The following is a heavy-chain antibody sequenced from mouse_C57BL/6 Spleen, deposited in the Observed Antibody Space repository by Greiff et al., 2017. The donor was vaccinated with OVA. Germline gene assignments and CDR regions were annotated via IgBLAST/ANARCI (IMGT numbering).Heavy chain of an antibody. CDR3: APYTRGAMDY. CDR1: GYSFTGYY. D-gene: IGHD2-10*01. CDR2: INPSTGGT. V-gene: IGHV1-42*01. J-gene: IGHJ4*01. Sequence: EVQLQQSGPELVKPGASVKISCKASGYSFTGYYMNWVKQSPEQGLEWIGEINPSTGGTTYTQKFKAKATLTVDKSSSTAYMQLKSLTSEDSAVDYCAPYTRGAMDYWGQGTSVTVSS.